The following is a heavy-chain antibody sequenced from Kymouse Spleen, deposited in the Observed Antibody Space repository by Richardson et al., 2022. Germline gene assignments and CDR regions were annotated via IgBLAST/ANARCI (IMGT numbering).Heavy chain of an antibody. D-gene: IGHD1-26*01. CDR1: GFTFDDYA. Sequence: EVQLVESGGGLVQPGRSLRLSCAASGFTFDDYAMHWVRQAPGKGLEWVSGISWNSGSIGYADSVKGRFTISRDNAKNSLYLQMNSLRAEDTALYYCAKDRSGSYWGHFDYWGQGTLVTVSS. CDR2: ISWNSGSI. CDR3: AKDRSGSYWGHFDY. J-gene: IGHJ4*02. V-gene: IGHV3-9*01.